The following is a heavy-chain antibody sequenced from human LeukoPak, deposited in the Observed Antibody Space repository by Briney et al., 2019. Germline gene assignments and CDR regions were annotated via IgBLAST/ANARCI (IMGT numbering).Heavy chain of an antibody. V-gene: IGHV4-39*01. D-gene: IGHD3/OR15-3a*01. Sequence: SETLSLTCTVSGGSISSSSYSWGWIRQPPGKGLEWIGSIYYSGSTYYNPSLKSRVTISVDTSKNQFSLKLSSVTAADTAVYYCARHWTTIGWFDPWGQGTLVTVSS. J-gene: IGHJ5*02. CDR2: IYYSGST. CDR1: GGSISSSSYS. CDR3: ARHWTTIGWFDP.